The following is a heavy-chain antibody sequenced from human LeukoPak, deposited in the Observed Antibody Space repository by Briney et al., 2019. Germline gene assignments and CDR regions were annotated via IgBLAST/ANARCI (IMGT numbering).Heavy chain of an antibody. J-gene: IGHJ4*02. CDR2: ISSSGSTI. CDR1: GFTFSSYE. D-gene: IGHD3-10*01. Sequence: PGGSLRLSCAASGFTFSSYEMNWVRQAPGKGLEWVSYISSSGSTIYYADSVKGRFTISRDNAKTSLYLQMNSPRAEDTAVYYCAITMVRGVIIFKGDFDYWGQGTLVTVSS. V-gene: IGHV3-48*03. CDR3: AITMVRGVIIFKGDFDY.